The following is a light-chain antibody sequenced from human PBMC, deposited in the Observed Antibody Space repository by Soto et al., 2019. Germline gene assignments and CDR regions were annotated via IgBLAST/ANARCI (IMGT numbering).Light chain of an antibody. Sequence: EIVLTQSPGTLSLSPGERATLSCSASQSVTSSYLAWYHQKPGQAPRLLIYGASRSATGIQDRFSGSGSGTDFTLTISRLEPEDFAVYYCQQYGSSPAFGGGTKVEIK. CDR3: QQYGSSPA. V-gene: IGKV3-20*01. CDR1: QSVTSSY. J-gene: IGKJ4*01. CDR2: GAS.